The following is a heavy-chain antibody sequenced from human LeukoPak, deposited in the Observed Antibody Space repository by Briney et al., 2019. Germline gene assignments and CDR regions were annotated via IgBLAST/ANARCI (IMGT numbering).Heavy chain of an antibody. CDR2: INPNSGGT. V-gene: IGHV1-2*02. Sequence: ASVKVSCKASGYTFTGYYMHWVRQAPGQGLEWMGWINPNSGGTNYAQKFQGRVTTTRDTSISTAYMELSRLRSDDTAVYYCARGRVSEDWFDPWGQGTLVTVSS. D-gene: IGHD1-14*01. CDR1: GYTFTGYY. CDR3: ARGRVSEDWFDP. J-gene: IGHJ5*02.